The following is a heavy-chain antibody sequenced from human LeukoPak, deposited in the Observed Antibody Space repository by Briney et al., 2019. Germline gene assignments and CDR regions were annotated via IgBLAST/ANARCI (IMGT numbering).Heavy chain of an antibody. V-gene: IGHV1-24*01. CDR2: FDPEDGET. J-gene: IGHJ6*03. D-gene: IGHD3-16*01. CDR3: ATHVPEYDYVSDNYYYYYMDV. CDR1: GYTLTELS. Sequence: ASVTVSCKVSGYTLTELSMHWVRQAPGKGVEWMGGFDPEDGETIYAQKFQGRVTITEDTSTNTAYMELSSLTSEDTAVYYCATHVPEYDYVSDNYYYYYMDVWGKGTTVTVSS.